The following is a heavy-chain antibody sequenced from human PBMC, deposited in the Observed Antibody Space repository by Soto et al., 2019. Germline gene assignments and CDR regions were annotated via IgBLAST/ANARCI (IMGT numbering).Heavy chain of an antibody. Sequence: GGSLRLSCAASGFTFSSYGMHWVRQAPGKGLEWVAVISYDGSNKYYADSVKGRFTISRDNSKNTLYLQMNSLRAEDTAVYYCAKGNYDILTYYFDYWGQGTLVTVSS. J-gene: IGHJ4*02. D-gene: IGHD3-9*01. CDR2: ISYDGSNK. CDR3: AKGNYDILTYYFDY. CDR1: GFTFSSYG. V-gene: IGHV3-30*18.